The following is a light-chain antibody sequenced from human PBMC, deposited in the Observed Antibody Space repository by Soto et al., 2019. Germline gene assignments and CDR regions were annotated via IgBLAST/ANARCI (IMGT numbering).Light chain of an antibody. CDR1: NNDVGGYKY. Sequence: QSVLTQPRSVSGSPGQSVTISCTGTNNDVGGYKYVSWYQQHPGKAPKVTIYDVTKRPSGVPDRFSGSKSGNTASLTISGLQAEDEAEYYCCSYAGNYNHWVFGGGTKLTVL. CDR2: DVT. CDR3: CSYAGNYNHWV. J-gene: IGLJ3*02. V-gene: IGLV2-11*01.